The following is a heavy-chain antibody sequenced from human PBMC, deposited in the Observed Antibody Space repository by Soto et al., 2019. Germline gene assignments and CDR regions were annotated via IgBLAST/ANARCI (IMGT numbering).Heavy chain of an antibody. V-gene: IGHV1-69*01. CDR2: IIPIFGTA. CDR3: AREALGRVAPRPLGPKAFDY. J-gene: IGHJ4*02. CDR1: GGTFSSYA. Sequence: QVQLVQSGAEVKKPGSSVKVSCKASGGTFSSYAISWVRQAPGQGLEWMGGIIPIFGTANNEQKFQGRVTITADESTRTAYMEVSSLRSEDTAVYYCAREALGRVAPRPLGPKAFDYWGQGTLVTVSS. D-gene: IGHD6-6*01.